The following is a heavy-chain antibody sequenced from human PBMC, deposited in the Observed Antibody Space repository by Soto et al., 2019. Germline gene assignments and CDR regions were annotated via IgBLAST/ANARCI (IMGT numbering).Heavy chain of an antibody. CDR3: ARIHPPLGYYGMDV. D-gene: IGHD5-18*01. CDR2: LYWHDNT. V-gene: IGHV2-5*01. J-gene: IGHJ6*02. CDR1: GFSLSASGEG. Sequence: VSGPTLVNPTQTLTLTCTVSGFSLSASGEGVGWIRQPPGKALEWLGVLYWHDNTRYTRYSPSLKNRLAITEDTSKNQVVLTMTNMDPVDTATYYCARIHPPLGYYGMDVWGQGTTVTVSS.